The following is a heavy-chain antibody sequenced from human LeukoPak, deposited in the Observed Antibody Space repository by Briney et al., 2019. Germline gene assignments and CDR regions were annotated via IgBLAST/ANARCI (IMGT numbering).Heavy chain of an antibody. CDR2: IYYSGST. Sequence: SETLSLTCTVSGGSISSYYWSWIRQPPGKGLEWIGYIYYSGSTNYNPSLKSRVTISVDTSKNQFSLKLSSVPAADTAVYYCARLTGSKIGAFDIWGQGTMVTVSS. J-gene: IGHJ3*02. D-gene: IGHD1-14*01. CDR1: GGSISSYY. V-gene: IGHV4-59*01. CDR3: ARLTGSKIGAFDI.